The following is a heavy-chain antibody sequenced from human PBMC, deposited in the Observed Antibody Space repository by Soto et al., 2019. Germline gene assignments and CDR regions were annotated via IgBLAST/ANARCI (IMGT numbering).Heavy chain of an antibody. V-gene: IGHV3-23*01. CDR2: ISGSTTST. Sequence: EVQLLESGGGLVQPGGSLRLSCAASGLTFRDYGMSWVRQAPGKGLEWVSSISGSTTSTYYADSVKGRFTISRDNSENTVYLQMNSVRAEDTALYYCAKAMGTRRGGFDYWGQGTLVTVSS. J-gene: IGHJ4*02. CDR3: AKAMGTRRGGFDY. D-gene: IGHD1-1*01. CDR1: GLTFRDYG.